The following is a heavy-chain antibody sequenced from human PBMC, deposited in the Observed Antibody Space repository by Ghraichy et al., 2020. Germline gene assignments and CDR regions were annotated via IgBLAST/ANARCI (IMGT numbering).Heavy chain of an antibody. Sequence: GGSLRLSCAASGFTFSSYWMSWVRQAPGKGLEWVANIKQDGSEKYYVDSVKGRFTISRDNAKNSLYLQMNSLRAEDTAVYYCAREQDYGDELYYFDYWGQGTLVTVSS. CDR2: IKQDGSEK. D-gene: IGHD4-17*01. CDR1: GFTFSSYW. J-gene: IGHJ4*02. V-gene: IGHV3-7*01. CDR3: AREQDYGDELYYFDY.